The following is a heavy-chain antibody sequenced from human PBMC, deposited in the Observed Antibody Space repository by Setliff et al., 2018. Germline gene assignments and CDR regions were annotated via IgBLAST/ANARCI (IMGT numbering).Heavy chain of an antibody. CDR3: ARTPDGFLGDGYNLNTLGYFAS. D-gene: IGHD3-3*01. Sequence: ASVKVSCKAPGGTFSSYAIHWVRQAPGQRLEWMGWINAGNGNTKYSQKFQGRVTITRDKSASTAYMELSSLRSEDTAVYYCARTPDGFLGDGYNLNTLGYFASWGQGTLVTVSS. J-gene: IGHJ4*02. CDR1: GGTFSSYA. V-gene: IGHV1-3*01. CDR2: INAGNGNT.